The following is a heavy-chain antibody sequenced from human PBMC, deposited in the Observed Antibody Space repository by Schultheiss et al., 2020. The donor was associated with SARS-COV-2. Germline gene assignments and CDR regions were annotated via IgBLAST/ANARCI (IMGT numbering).Heavy chain of an antibody. Sequence: GGSLRLSCSASGFTFSSYGMHWVRQAPGKGLEYVSGISSNGGSTYYADSVKGRFTISRDNAKNSLYLQMNSLRAEDTAVYYCARDSTPQKAAAVEYYYYYGMDVWGQGTTVTVSS. D-gene: IGHD6-13*01. CDR3: ARDSTPQKAAAVEYYYYYGMDV. V-gene: IGHV3-64*04. J-gene: IGHJ6*02. CDR1: GFTFSSYG. CDR2: ISSNGGST.